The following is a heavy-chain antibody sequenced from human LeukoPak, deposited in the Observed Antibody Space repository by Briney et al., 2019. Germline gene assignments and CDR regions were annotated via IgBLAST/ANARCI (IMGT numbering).Heavy chain of an antibody. CDR3: ARIGSPNSSSWYLGDYYYYMDV. CDR2: IYYSGST. D-gene: IGHD6-13*01. J-gene: IGHJ6*03. Sequence: SETLSLTCTVSSGSISSYYWSWIRQPPGKGLEWIGYIYYSGSTNYNPSLKSRVTISVDTSKNQFSLKLSSVTAADTAVYYCARIGSPNSSSWYLGDYYYYMDVWGKGTTVTVSS. CDR1: SGSISSYY. V-gene: IGHV4-59*01.